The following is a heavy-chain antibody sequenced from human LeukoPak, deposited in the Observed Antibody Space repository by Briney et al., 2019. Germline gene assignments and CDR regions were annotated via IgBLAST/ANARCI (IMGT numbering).Heavy chain of an antibody. D-gene: IGHD2-15*01. V-gene: IGHV1-69*05. J-gene: IGHJ3*02. CDR3: ARVGFAGSLERWRYCSGGSCYSTKPFDI. CDR2: VIPIFGTA. Sequence: SVKVSCNAAGAAFSSSAISLGRQGHGQGLELMGGVIPIFGTANYAQTVQGRITITTDTSTSTAYMELRSLRSGDTAVYYCARVGFAGSLERWRYCSGGSCYSTKPFDIWGQGTMVTVSS. CDR1: GAAFSSSA.